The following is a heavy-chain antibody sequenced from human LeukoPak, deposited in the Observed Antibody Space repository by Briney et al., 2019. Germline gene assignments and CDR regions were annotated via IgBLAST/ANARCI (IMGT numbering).Heavy chain of an antibody. J-gene: IGHJ6*02. V-gene: IGHV1-24*01. CDR3: ATARQFSYYGLDV. Sequence: VASVKVSCKVSGYTLSELPIHWVRQAPGKGLEWMGGFDPEESGTLYAQNFQGRINMTEDTSTDTAYMALSSLRSEDTAIYYCATARQFSYYGLDVWGQGTTVTVSS. CDR1: GYTLSELP. D-gene: IGHD5-24*01. CDR2: FDPEESGT.